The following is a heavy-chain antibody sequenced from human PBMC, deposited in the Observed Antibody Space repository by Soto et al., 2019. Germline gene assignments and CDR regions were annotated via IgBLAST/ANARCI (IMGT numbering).Heavy chain of an antibody. D-gene: IGHD3-16*01. CDR3: AKERAGLGYFFDF. CDR1: GFTFNIYG. J-gene: IGHJ4*02. V-gene: IGHV3-9*01. Sequence: GGSLRLSCAASGFTFNIYGMHWVRQAPGKGLEWVSGLSWNSGTIAYADSVRGRFTISRDDAKNSLYLQMNSLRAEDTALYYCAKERAGLGYFFDFWGQGTLVTVSS. CDR2: LSWNSGTI.